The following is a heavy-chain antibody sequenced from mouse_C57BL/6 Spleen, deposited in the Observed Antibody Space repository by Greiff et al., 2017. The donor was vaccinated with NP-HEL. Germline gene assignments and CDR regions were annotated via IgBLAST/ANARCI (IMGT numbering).Heavy chain of an antibody. Sequence: GGGLVQPKGSLKLSCAASGFSFNTYAMNWVRQAPGKGLEWVARIRSKSNNYATYYADSVKDRFTISRDDSESMLYLQMNNLKTEDTAMYYCVRQGTTNAYWGQGTLVTVSA. V-gene: IGHV10-1*01. D-gene: IGHD1-1*01. CDR3: VRQGTTNAY. CDR2: IRSKSNNYAT. J-gene: IGHJ3*01. CDR1: GFSFNTYA.